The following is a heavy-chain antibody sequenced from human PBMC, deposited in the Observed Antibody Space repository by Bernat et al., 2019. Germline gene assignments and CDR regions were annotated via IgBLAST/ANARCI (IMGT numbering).Heavy chain of an antibody. Sequence: QVQLVESGGGVVQPGRSLRLSCAASGCTFSSYAMHWVRQAPGKGLEWVAVISYDGSNKYYADSVKGRFTISRDNSKNTLYLQMNSLRAEDTAVYYCAREVSGAGLDYWGQGTLVTVSS. CDR1: GCTFSSYA. CDR3: AREVSGAGLDY. V-gene: IGHV3-30-3*01. CDR2: ISYDGSNK. J-gene: IGHJ4*02. D-gene: IGHD6-19*01.